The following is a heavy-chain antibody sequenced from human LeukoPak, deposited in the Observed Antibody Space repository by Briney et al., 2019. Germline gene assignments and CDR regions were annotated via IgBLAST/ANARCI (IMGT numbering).Heavy chain of an antibody. Sequence: GGSLRLSCAASGFTFSEYYMRWVRQAPGRGREWVSYFSGSSTNTNYADSVKGRFTISKDNAKNSLYLQLNSLRAEDTALYYCANEVRPNDYWGQGTLVTVSS. V-gene: IGHV3-11*03. CDR2: FSGSSTNT. J-gene: IGHJ4*02. D-gene: IGHD1-1*01. CDR3: ANEVRPNDY. CDR1: GFTFSEYY.